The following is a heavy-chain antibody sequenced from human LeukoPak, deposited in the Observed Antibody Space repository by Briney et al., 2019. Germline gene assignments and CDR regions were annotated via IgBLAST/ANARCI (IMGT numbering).Heavy chain of an antibody. V-gene: IGHV3-21*01. D-gene: IGHD1-26*01. CDR1: GFTFSSYA. CDR2: ISSSSSYI. CDR3: GRDILGAGFD. J-gene: IGHJ4*02. Sequence: GGSLRLSCAASGFTFSSYAMSWVRQAPGKGLEWVSSISSSSSYIYYADSVKGRFTISRDNAKNSLYLQMNSLRAEDTAVYYCGRDILGAGFDWGQGTLVTVSS.